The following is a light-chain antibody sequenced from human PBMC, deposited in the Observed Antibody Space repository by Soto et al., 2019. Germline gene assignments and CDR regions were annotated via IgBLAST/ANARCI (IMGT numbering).Light chain of an antibody. J-gene: IGLJ2*01. V-gene: IGLV2-8*01. Sequence: ALTQPPSASGSPGQSVTISCTGTSSDVGGYTYVSWYQQHPGKAPKLIIYEVTKRPSGVPDRFSGSKSGSTASLTVSGLQAEDEADYYCSSYAGNNNVVFGGGTKVTVL. CDR3: SSYAGNNNVV. CDR1: SSDVGGYTY. CDR2: EVT.